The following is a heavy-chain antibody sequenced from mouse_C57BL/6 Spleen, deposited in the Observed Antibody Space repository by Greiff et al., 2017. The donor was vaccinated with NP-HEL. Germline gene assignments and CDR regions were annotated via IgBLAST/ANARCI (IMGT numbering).Heavy chain of an antibody. V-gene: IGHV14-4*01. D-gene: IGHD3-2*02. CDR2: IDPENGDT. Sequence: EVQLQESGAELVRPGASVKLSCTASGFNIKDDYMHWVKQRPEQGLEWIGWIDPENGDTEYASKFQGKATITADTSSNTAYLQLSSLTSEDTAVYYCTTTAQATFAYWGQGTLVTVSA. CDR1: GFNIKDDY. J-gene: IGHJ3*01. CDR3: TTTAQATFAY.